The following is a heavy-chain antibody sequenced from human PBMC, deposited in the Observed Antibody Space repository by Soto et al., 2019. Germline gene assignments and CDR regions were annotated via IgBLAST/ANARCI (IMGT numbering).Heavy chain of an antibody. V-gene: IGHV3-7*01. CDR3: ERDYPDYGDYYFDY. D-gene: IGHD4-17*01. Sequence: EVQLVESGGGLVQPGGSLRLSCAASGFTFSSYWMSWVRQAPGKGLEWVANIKQDGSEKYYVDSVKGRFTISRDNAKNSLYLQMNSLRAEDTAVYYCERDYPDYGDYYFDYWGQGTLVTVSS. CDR1: GFTFSSYW. CDR2: IKQDGSEK. J-gene: IGHJ4*02.